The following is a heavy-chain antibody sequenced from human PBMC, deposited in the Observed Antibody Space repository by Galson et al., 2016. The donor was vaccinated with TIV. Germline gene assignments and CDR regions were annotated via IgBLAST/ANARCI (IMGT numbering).Heavy chain of an antibody. D-gene: IGHD1-1*01. Sequence: SLRLSCATSGFSFSHYGMHWVRQAPGKGLEWLAVIRYDDLTTFYADSVKDRFFISRDDSRSTLYLDITSLTIDDTALYCCSTDRLWKDVWDGFGFWGQGTMVTVS. CDR3: STDRLWKDVWDGFGF. CDR1: GFSFSHYG. V-gene: IGHV3-33*01. CDR2: IRYDDLTT. J-gene: IGHJ3*01.